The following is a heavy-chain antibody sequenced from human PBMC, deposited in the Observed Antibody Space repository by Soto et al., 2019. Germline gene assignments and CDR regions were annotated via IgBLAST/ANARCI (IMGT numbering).Heavy chain of an antibody. CDR3: LTKKDVLTGYLDY. Sequence: GGSLRLSCAASGVTCRDFQMSWIRQAPGKGLEWISYISQSGNVIYYADSVKGRFTISRDDAKKSLYLEMNSLRAEDTAIYYCLTKKDVLTGYLDYWGQGTQVTVSS. J-gene: IGHJ4*02. V-gene: IGHV3-11*01. CDR2: ISQSGNVI. D-gene: IGHD3-9*01. CDR1: GVTCRDFQ.